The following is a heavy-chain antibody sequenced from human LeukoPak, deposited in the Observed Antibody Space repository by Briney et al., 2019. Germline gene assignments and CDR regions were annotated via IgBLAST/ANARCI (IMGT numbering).Heavy chain of an antibody. J-gene: IGHJ4*02. D-gene: IGHD3-9*01. CDR1: GYTFTSYG. V-gene: IGHV1-18*01. Sequence: GASVKVSCKASGYTFTSYGISWVRQAPGQGLEWMGWISAYNGNTNYAQKFQGRVTMTRDTSISTAYMELSRLRSDDPAVYYCARVARTLRYFDWPLNYWGQGTLVTVSS. CDR3: ARVARTLRYFDWPLNY. CDR2: ISAYNGNT.